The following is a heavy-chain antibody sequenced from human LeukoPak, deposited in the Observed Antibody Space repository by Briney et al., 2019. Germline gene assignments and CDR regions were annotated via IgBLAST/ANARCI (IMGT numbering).Heavy chain of an antibody. D-gene: IGHD5-18*01. V-gene: IGHV3-23*01. Sequence: PGGSLRLSCEASGVTFTSYVMTWVRQAPGKGLEWVSAVSGVGGSTYYAESVKGRFTISRDNSKNTLYLQMNSLRGEDTAVYYCVKGGPRGYSYGYMVYWGQGTLVTVSS. CDR2: VSGVGGST. CDR3: VKGGPRGYSYGYMVY. CDR1: GVTFTSYV. J-gene: IGHJ4*02.